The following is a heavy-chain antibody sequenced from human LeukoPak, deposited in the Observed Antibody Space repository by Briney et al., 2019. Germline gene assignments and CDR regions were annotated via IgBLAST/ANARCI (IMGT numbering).Heavy chain of an antibody. CDR3: ARWGSIAVARFDY. Sequence: PSETLSLTCTVSGGSISSYYWSWIRQPPGKGLEWIGCYTGSTNYNPSLTSRVNISVDTSKNQFSLNLTSVTAADTAVYYCARWGSIAVARFDYWGQGTLVTVSS. D-gene: IGHD6-6*01. CDR2: YTGST. J-gene: IGHJ4*02. CDR1: GGSISSYY. V-gene: IGHV4-59*01.